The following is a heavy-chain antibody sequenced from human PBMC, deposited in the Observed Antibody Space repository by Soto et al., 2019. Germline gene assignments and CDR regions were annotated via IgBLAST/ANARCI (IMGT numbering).Heavy chain of an antibody. D-gene: IGHD6-13*01. CDR2: INAGNGNT. V-gene: IGHV1-3*05. Sequence: QVQLVQSGAEEKKPGASVKVSCKASGYTFTSYAMHWVRQAPGQRLEWMGWINAGNGNTKYSQKFQGRVTITRDTPASTAEMELSSLISEDTAVYNCARVIAPYYCDSWGQGTLVTLSS. J-gene: IGHJ4*02. CDR1: GYTFTSYA. CDR3: ARVIAPYYCDS.